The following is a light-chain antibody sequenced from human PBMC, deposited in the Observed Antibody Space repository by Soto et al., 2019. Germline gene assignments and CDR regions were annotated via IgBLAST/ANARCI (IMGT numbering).Light chain of an antibody. V-gene: IGKV3-20*01. CDR1: QSFNSIY. Sequence: ELVCTQAPGTLSFSPGERATLSCRASQSFNSIYLAWYQQKPGQAPRLLIYGASSRATGIPDRFSGSGSGTDFTLTISRLEPEDFAVYYCHQYDSWTFGQGTKV. CDR3: HQYDSWT. J-gene: IGKJ1*01. CDR2: GAS.